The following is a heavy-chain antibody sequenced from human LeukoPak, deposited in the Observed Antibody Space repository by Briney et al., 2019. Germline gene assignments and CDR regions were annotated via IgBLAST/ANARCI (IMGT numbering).Heavy chain of an antibody. Sequence: SETLSLTCTVSGGSISSYYWSWIRQPLGKGLEWIGYIYDSGNTNYNPSLKSRVTISIDTSKNQFSLKLSSVTAADTAVYYCARDGHSSGLDAFDIWGQGTMVTVSS. V-gene: IGHV4-59*01. D-gene: IGHD6-19*01. CDR2: IYDSGNT. J-gene: IGHJ3*02. CDR3: ARDGHSSGLDAFDI. CDR1: GGSISSYY.